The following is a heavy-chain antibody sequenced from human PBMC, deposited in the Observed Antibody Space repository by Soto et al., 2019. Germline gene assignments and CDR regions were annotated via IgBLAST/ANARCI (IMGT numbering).Heavy chain of an antibody. D-gene: IGHD4-17*01. V-gene: IGHV3-23*01. CDR1: GFTFNSYA. CDR3: AKDHGPYGDGLDY. CDR2: ISSRGGRT. J-gene: IGHJ4*02. Sequence: GGSLRLSXAASGFTFNSYAMSWVRQAPGKGLEWVSAISSRGGRTHYADSVKGRFTISRDNSKNTLYLQVNSLRAEDTAVYYCAKDHGPYGDGLDYWGQGTLVTVSS.